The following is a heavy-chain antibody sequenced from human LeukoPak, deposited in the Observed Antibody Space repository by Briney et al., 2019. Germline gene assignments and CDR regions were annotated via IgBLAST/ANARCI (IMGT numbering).Heavy chain of an antibody. J-gene: IGHJ4*02. Sequence: ASVKVSCKASGYTFTSYGISWVRQPPGQGLEWMGWISAYNGNTNYAQKLQGRVTMTTDTSTSTAYMELTSLRSDDTAVYYCARDESSSSWLYYWGQGNLVTVSS. V-gene: IGHV1-18*01. CDR2: ISAYNGNT. D-gene: IGHD6-13*01. CDR1: GYTFTSYG. CDR3: ARDESSSSWLYY.